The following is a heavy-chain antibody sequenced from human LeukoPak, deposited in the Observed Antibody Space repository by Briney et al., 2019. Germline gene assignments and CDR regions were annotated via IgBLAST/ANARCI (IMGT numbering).Heavy chain of an antibody. CDR3: ARYGITIVRGGKYYFDS. CDR1: GGSISGYF. V-gene: IGHV4-59*08. CDR2: IHYSGST. J-gene: IGHJ4*02. D-gene: IGHD3-10*01. Sequence: SETLSLTCTVSGGSISGYFWSWIRQPPGKGLEWIGYIHYSGSTNYNPSLNSRVTISVDTSKNQFSLRLSSVTAADTAVYYCARYGITIVRGGKYYFDSWGQGTLVTVSS.